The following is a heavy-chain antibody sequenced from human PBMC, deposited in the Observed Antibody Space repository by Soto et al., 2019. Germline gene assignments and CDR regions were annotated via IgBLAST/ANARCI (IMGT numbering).Heavy chain of an antibody. CDR2: TGSTGAST. Sequence: TGGSLRLSCSASGFTFSHSAMHWVRQAPGKGLEYVAATGSTGASTYYPGSVKGRFIISRDNSKNTLFLQMNSLRPEDTAVYYCVRGGGDYAGSSLWFDSWGQGTLVTVSS. D-gene: IGHD3-16*01. V-gene: IGHV3-64D*06. CDR3: VRGGGDYAGSSLWFDS. J-gene: IGHJ5*01. CDR1: GFTFSHSA.